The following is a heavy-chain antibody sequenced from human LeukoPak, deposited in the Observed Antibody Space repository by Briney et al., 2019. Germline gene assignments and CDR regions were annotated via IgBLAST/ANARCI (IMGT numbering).Heavy chain of an antibody. V-gene: IGHV1-3*01. D-gene: IGHD2-15*01. CDR3: ANWAGAPGGCFSGPLDY. CDR1: GYTLTDHD. J-gene: IGHJ4*02. CDR2: INPGGGST. Sequence: ASVKVSCKASGYTLTDHDIHWVRQAPGQRLEWMGWINPGGGSTKYSQKFQDRVTITRDTSANTAYMEMSSLTSEDTAVYYCANWAGAPGGCFSGPLDYWGQGTLVTVSS.